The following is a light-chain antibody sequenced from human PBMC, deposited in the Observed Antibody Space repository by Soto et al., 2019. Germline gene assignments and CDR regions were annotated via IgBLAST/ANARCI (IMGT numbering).Light chain of an antibody. CDR1: KNDIGVYDF. Sequence: QSALTQPPSASGSPGQSVTISCTGTKNDIGVYDFVSWYQHHPGKAPRLIIYEVVQRPSGVPDRFSGSKSGNTASLTVSGLQAADEADYFCQSYAGSNTNLFGSGTKVTVL. V-gene: IGLV2-8*01. CDR3: QSYAGSNTNL. CDR2: EVV. J-gene: IGLJ1*01.